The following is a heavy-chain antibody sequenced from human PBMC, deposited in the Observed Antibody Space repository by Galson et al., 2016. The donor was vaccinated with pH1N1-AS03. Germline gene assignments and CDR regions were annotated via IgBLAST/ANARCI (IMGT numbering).Heavy chain of an antibody. D-gene: IGHD5/OR15-5a*01. J-gene: IGHJ6*02. CDR1: ENSFARHW. V-gene: IGHV5-51*01. CDR2: IYPTDSDT. Sequence: QSGAEVKKPGESLKISCKGSENSFARHWIAWVRQMPGKGLESMGIIYPTDSDTRYSPSFQGRVTISADKSTDTAYLQWDNLTASDTATTYCARPPHSRVWRYGMGVLGQGTTVIVSS. CDR3: ARPPHSRVWRYGMGV.